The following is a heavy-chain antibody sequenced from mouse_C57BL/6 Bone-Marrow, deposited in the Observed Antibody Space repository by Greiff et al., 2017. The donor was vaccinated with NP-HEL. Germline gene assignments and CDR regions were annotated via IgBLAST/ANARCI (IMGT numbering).Heavy chain of an antibody. CDR2: IDPSDSYT. J-gene: IGHJ1*03. CDR1: GYTFTSYW. D-gene: IGHD1-1*01. V-gene: IGHV1-59*01. CDR3: ARSIYYYGSSHWYFDV. Sequence: QVQLQQPGAELVRPGTSVKLSCKASGYTFTSYWMHWVKQRPGQGLEWIGVIDPSDSYTNYNQKFKGKATLTVDTSSSTAYMQLSSLTSEDSAVYYCARSIYYYGSSHWYFDVWGTGTTVTVSS.